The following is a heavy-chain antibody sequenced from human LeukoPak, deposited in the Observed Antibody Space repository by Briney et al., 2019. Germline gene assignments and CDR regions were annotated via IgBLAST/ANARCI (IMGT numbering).Heavy chain of an antibody. CDR3: ARYHHGYDDY. CDR1: GGSISSSSYY. J-gene: IGHJ4*02. V-gene: IGHV4-39*07. D-gene: IGHD5-12*01. Sequence: PSETLSLTCTVSGGSISSSSYYWGWIRQPPGKGLEWIGSIYYSGRTYYNPSLQSRVTISLDTSKNQFSLKLSSVTAADTAVYYCARYHHGYDDYWGQGALVTVSA. CDR2: IYYSGRT.